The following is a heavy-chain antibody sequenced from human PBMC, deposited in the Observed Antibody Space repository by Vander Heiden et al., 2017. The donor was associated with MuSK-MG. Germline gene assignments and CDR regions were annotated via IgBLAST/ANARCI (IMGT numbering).Heavy chain of an antibody. CDR3: ARGPYGDYFDF. D-gene: IGHD4-17*01. Sequence: GDSISSFYWSWIRQPAGKGLEWIGRISPTGSTNYNPSLKGRLTMSLDTSKNQFSLKLSPVTAADTAFYFCARGPYGDYFDFWGQGTLVTVSS. CDR2: ISPTGST. J-gene: IGHJ4*02. CDR1: GDSISSFY. V-gene: IGHV4-4*07.